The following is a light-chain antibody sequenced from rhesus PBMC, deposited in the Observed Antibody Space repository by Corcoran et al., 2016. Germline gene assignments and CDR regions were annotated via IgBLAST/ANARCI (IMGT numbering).Light chain of an antibody. Sequence: QAAPTQSPSVSGSPGKSGTISCTGTSSDIGANNRVSWYQQSPGKAPKLMIYDVNKRPSGVSDRFSGSTSGSTASLTISGLQAEDEADYCCSSYGSGSTYIFGDGTRLTVL. J-gene: IGLJ1*01. V-gene: IGLV2-13*03. CDR2: DVN. CDR3: SSYGSGSTYI. CDR1: SSDIGANNR.